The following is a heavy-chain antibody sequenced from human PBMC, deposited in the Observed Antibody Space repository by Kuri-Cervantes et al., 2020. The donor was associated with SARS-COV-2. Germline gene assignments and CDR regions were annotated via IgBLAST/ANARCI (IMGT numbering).Heavy chain of an antibody. Sequence: SVKVSCKASGGTFSSYAISWVRQAPGQGLEWMGGIIPIFGTANYAQKFQGRVTITADESTSTAYMELSSLRSDDTAVYYCARDRAVYAFTPHSDMDVWGQGTTVTVSS. CDR1: GGTFSSYA. CDR2: IIPIFGTA. J-gene: IGHJ6*02. D-gene: IGHD2-8*01. V-gene: IGHV1-69*13. CDR3: ARDRAVYAFTPHSDMDV.